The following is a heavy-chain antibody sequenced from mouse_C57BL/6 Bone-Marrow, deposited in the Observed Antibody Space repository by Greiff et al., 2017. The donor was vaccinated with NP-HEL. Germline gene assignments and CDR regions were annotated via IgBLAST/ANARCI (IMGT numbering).Heavy chain of an antibody. Sequence: VQLQQPGAELVRPGSSVKLSCKASGYTFTSYWMHWVKQRPIQGLEWIGNIDPSDSETHYNQKFKDKATLTVDKSSSTAYMQLSSLTSEEPAIYLCAILVSYCDCWGRDTTLTVST. V-gene: IGHV1-52*01. J-gene: IGHJ2*01. CDR3: AILVSYCDC. CDR2: IDPSDSET. CDR1: GYTFTSYW. D-gene: IGHD2-2*01.